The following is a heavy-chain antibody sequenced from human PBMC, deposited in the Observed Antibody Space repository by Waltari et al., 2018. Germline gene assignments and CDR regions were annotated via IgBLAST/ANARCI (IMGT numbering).Heavy chain of an antibody. V-gene: IGHV3-74*01. Sequence: EVQLVESGGGIVQPGGSLRLACAASGLTFSRSWMHGVRQVPGKGLVWVSRISTDGSGANYADSVQGRFTSSRDNAKNILYLQMNSLRAEDTAVYYCARWPVSGSGSYYVGDYWGQGTLVTVSS. J-gene: IGHJ4*02. CDR1: GLTFSRSW. CDR2: ISTDGSGA. D-gene: IGHD1-26*01. CDR3: ARWPVSGSGSYYVGDY.